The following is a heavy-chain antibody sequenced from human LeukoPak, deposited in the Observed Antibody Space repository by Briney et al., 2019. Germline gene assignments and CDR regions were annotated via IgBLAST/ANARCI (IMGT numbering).Heavy chain of an antibody. Sequence: SETLSLTCTVSGGSISSNTYYWGWIRQPPGKGLEWIGSIYYSGSTYYNPSLKSRVTISVDTSKNQFSLKLSSVTAADTAVYYCARGHRADYFDYWGQGTLVTVSS. CDR3: ARGHRADYFDY. D-gene: IGHD1-14*01. CDR2: IYYSGST. V-gene: IGHV4-39*07. CDR1: GGSISSNTYY. J-gene: IGHJ4*02.